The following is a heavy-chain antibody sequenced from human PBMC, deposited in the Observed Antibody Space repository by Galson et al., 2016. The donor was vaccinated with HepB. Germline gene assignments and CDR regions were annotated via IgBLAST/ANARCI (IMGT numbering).Heavy chain of an antibody. Sequence: SLRLSCAASGFPFRNYAMHWFRQAPGRGLEWVSLILSHGGNILYGDSVKGRFTISRDNSNNTLYLQMDSLTADDTAVYYCARNTNGVDVWGKGTTVTVAS. CDR2: ILSHGGNI. J-gene: IGHJ6*04. CDR1: GFPFRNYA. V-gene: IGHV3-33*05. CDR3: ARNTNGVDV.